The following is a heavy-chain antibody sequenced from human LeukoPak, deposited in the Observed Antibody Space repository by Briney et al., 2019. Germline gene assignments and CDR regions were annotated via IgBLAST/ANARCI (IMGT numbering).Heavy chain of an antibody. V-gene: IGHV5-51*01. CDR3: ARPGYSGSYYGNAFDI. D-gene: IGHD1-26*01. CDR2: IYPGDSDT. CDR1: GYSFTSYW. J-gene: IGHJ3*02. Sequence: GESLKISCKGSGYSFTSYWIGWVRQMPGKGLEWMGIIYPGDSDTRYSPSFQGQVTISADKSISTAYLQWSSLKASDTAMYYCARPGYSGSYYGNAFDIWGQGTMVTVS.